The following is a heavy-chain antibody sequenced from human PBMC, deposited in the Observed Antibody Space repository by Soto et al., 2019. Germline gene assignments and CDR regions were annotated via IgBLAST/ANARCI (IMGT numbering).Heavy chain of an antibody. V-gene: IGHV4-4*02. J-gene: IGHJ4*02. D-gene: IGHD1-1*01. CDR3: ASRDPGTSVDY. CDR1: GGSFTSNNW. CDR2: IYRTGST. Sequence: QVQLQESGPGLVKPSGTLSLTCAVSGGSFTSNNWWTWVRQPPGHGLEWIGEIYRTGSTNYNPSLTSRVTISVDKSESQFSLMVTSLPAADTAVYYCASRDPGTSVDYWGQGTLVTVSS.